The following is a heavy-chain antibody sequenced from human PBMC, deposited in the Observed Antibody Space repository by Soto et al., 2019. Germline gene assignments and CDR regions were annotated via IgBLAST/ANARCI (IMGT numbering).Heavy chain of an antibody. J-gene: IGHJ4*02. CDR3: ARDRAPYYYDSSGYFTELPAY. CDR2: IIPIFGTA. Sequence: QVQLVQSGAEVKKPGSSVKVSCKASGGTFSSYAISWVRQAPGQGLEWMGGIIPIFGTANYAQKFQGRVTITADESTSTDYMELSSLRSEDTAVYYCARDRAPYYYDSSGYFTELPAYWGQGTLVTVSS. CDR1: GGTFSSYA. D-gene: IGHD3-22*01. V-gene: IGHV1-69*01.